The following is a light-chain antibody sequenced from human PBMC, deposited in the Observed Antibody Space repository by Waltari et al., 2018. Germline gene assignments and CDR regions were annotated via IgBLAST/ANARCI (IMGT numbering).Light chain of an antibody. V-gene: IGKV3-20*01. Sequence: CRASQTINNNCVVWYQQKPGQAPRLIIHGASSRATGFPDRFSGSGSGTDFTLTISSLEPEDFAVYYCQQYDGSVLTFGGGTKVEI. CDR1: QTINNNC. CDR3: QQYDGSVLT. J-gene: IGKJ4*01. CDR2: GAS.